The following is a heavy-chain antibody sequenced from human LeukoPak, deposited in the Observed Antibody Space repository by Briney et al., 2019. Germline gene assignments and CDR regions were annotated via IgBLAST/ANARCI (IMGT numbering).Heavy chain of an antibody. CDR1: GESFSYYS. J-gene: IGHJ4*02. CDR3: ARAGGGTYDFWSGYSTGLGY. D-gene: IGHD3-3*01. Sequence: KPSETLSLTCAVYGESFSYYSWIWIRQPPGKGLEWIGEINHSGSTNYNPSLRSRVTISVGTSKNQCSLRLSSVTAADTAVYYCARAGGGTYDFWSGYSTGLGYWGQGTLVTVSS. V-gene: IGHV4-34*01. CDR2: INHSGST.